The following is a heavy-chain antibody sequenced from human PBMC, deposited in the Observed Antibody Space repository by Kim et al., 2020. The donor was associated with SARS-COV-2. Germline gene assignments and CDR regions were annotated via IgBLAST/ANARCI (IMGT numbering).Heavy chain of an antibody. CDR1: GYTFTSYA. V-gene: IGHV7-4-1*02. J-gene: IGHJ6*02. CDR3: ATGGDFPYYYYGMDV. Sequence: ASVKVSCKASGYTFTSYAMNWVRQAPGQGLEWMGWINTNTGNPTYAQGFTGRFVFSLDTSVSTAYLQISSLKAEDTAVYYCATGGDFPYYYYGMDVWGQGTTVTVSS. CDR2: INTNTGNP. D-gene: IGHD2-21*02.